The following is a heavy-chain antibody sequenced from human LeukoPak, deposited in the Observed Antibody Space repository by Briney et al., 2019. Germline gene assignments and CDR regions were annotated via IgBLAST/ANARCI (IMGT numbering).Heavy chain of an antibody. CDR1: GFTFSSYS. J-gene: IGHJ4*02. CDR2: IRGDSTET. V-gene: IGHV3-21*01. D-gene: IGHD3-3*01. CDR3: ARGHFGVVLDY. Sequence: GGSLRLSCEGSGFTFSSYSMIWVRQAPGKGLEWVSSIRGDSTETRHADSLMGRFTISRDNAKKSLYLQMSSLRAEDTAVYYCARGHFGVVLDYWGQGTLVTVSS.